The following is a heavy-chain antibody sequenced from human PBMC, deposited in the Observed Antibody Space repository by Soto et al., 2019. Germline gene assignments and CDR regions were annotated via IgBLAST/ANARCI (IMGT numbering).Heavy chain of an antibody. CDR1: GFTFSSYA. V-gene: IGHV3-23*01. J-gene: IGHJ6*02. CDR3: AKGAFAGYYYYGMDV. CDR2: ISRSGDST. Sequence: GGSLRLSCAASGFTFSSYAMTWVRQAPGKGLEWVSAISRSGDSTYYADSVKGRFTISRDNSKNTLYLQMNSLRAEDTAVYYCAKGAFAGYYYYGMDVWGQGTRSPSP. D-gene: IGHD3-16*01.